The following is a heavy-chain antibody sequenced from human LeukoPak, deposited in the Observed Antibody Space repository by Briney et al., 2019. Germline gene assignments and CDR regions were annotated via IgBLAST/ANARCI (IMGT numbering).Heavy chain of an antibody. Sequence: PSETLSLTCTVSGGSINSYYWSWIRQPPGKGLEWIGHIYYSGSTNYNPSLKSRVTISVDTSKNQFSLKLSSVTAADTAVYYCARARFLEWPTALGYWGQGTLVTVSS. D-gene: IGHD3-3*01. CDR3: ARARFLEWPTALGY. CDR1: GGSINSYY. J-gene: IGHJ4*02. V-gene: IGHV4-59*01. CDR2: IYYSGST.